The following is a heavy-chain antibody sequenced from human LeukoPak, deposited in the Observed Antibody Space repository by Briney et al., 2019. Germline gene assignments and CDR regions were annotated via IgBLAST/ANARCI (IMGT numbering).Heavy chain of an antibody. J-gene: IGHJ6*02. CDR2: IYHSGST. CDR3: ARVPYSSGWYVGDLVAPNYYGMDV. D-gene: IGHD6-19*01. V-gene: IGHV4-59*01. CDR1: GGSISSYY. Sequence: SETLSLTCTVSGGSISSYYWSWIRQPPGKGLEWIGYIYHSGSTNYNPSLKSRVTISVDTSKNQFSLKLSSVTAVDTAVYYCARVPYSSGWYVGDLVAPNYYGMDVWGQGTTVTVSS.